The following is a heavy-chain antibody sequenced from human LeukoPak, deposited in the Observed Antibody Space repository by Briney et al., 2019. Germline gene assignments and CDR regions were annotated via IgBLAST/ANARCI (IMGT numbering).Heavy chain of an antibody. CDR1: GFTVSSNY. Sequence: PGGSLRLSCAASGFTVSSNYMSWVRQAPGKGLEWVSVIYSGGSTYYADSVKGRFTISRDNSKNTLYLQMNSLRAEDTAVYYCARAYCGGDCYPIPYYFDYWGQGTLVPASS. V-gene: IGHV3-53*01. CDR2: IYSGGST. J-gene: IGHJ4*02. D-gene: IGHD2-21*02. CDR3: ARAYCGGDCYPIPYYFDY.